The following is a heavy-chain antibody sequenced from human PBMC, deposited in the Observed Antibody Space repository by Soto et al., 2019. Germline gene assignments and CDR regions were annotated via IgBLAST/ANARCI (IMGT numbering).Heavy chain of an antibody. CDR2: ISSSSSTI. CDR3: ARDAVLWFGETHYFDY. J-gene: IGHJ4*02. CDR1: GFTFSSYS. D-gene: IGHD3-10*01. V-gene: IGHV3-48*02. Sequence: GGSLRLSCAASGFTFSSYSMNWVRQAPGKGLEWVSYISSSSSTIYYADSVKGRFTISRDNAKNSLYLQMNSLRDEDTAVYYCARDAVLWFGETHYFDYWGQGTLVTVSS.